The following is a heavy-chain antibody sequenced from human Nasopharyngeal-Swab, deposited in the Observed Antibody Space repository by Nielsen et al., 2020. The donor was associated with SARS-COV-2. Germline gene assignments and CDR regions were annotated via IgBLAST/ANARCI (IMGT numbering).Heavy chain of an antibody. D-gene: IGHD5-12*01. V-gene: IGHV1-2*02. J-gene: IGHJ6*02. CDR2: INPNSGGT. Sequence: VRQMPGKGLEWMGWINPNSGGTNYAQKLQGRVTMTRDTSISTPYMELSRLRSDDTAVYYCARDQYSGYDSSYYYYGMDVWGQGTTVTVSS. CDR3: ARDQYSGYDSSYYYYGMDV.